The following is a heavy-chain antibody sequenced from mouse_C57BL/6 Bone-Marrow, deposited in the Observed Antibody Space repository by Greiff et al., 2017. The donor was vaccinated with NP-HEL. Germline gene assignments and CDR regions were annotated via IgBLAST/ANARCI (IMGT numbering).Heavy chain of an antibody. Sequence: EVQLQESGAELVRPGASVKLSCTASGFNIKDDYMHWVKQRHEQGLEWIGWIDPENGVTEYASKFQGKATIPEDTSSNTAYLQLIMRTSEDTAVYYCTTTCPAYYGSDDYWGQGTTLTVSS. CDR2: IDPENGVT. CDR1: GFNIKDDY. V-gene: IGHV14-4*01. CDR3: TTTCPAYYGSDDY. D-gene: IGHD1-1*01. J-gene: IGHJ2*01.